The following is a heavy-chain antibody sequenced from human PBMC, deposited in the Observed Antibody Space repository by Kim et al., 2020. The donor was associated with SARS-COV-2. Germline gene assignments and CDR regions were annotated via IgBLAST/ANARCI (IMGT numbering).Heavy chain of an antibody. V-gene: IGHV3-53*01. J-gene: IGHJ4*02. CDR3: ARNDFWSGYHGFDS. D-gene: IGHD3-3*01. Sequence: ADSGKGRFTVARDSSRNTLYFQMSSVRAEDTALYYCARNDFWSGYHGFDSWGQGTLVTVSS.